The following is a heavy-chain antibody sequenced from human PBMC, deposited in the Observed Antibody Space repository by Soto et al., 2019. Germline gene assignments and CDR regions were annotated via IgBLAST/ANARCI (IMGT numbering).Heavy chain of an antibody. D-gene: IGHD6-19*01. CDR3: ARVGSSGHLDY. V-gene: IGHV3-13*01. J-gene: IGHJ4*02. CDR2: IGTAGDT. Sequence: EVQLVESGGGLVQPGGSLRLSCAASGFTFSSYDMHWVRQATGKGLEWVSAIGTAGDTYYPGSVKGRFTISRENAKNSLYLQKNSLRAGDTAVYYCARVGSSGHLDYWGQGTLVTVSS. CDR1: GFTFSSYD.